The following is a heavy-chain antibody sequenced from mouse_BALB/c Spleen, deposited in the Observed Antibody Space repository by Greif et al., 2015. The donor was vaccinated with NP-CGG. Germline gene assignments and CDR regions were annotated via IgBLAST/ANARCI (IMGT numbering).Heavy chain of an antibody. J-gene: IGHJ2*01. CDR2: ISSGGST. D-gene: IGHD1-1*01. CDR3: ARDYYGSSDFDY. Sequence: EVKLMESGGGLVKPGGSLKLSCAASGFTFSSYAMSWVRQTPEKRLEWVASISSGGSTYYPDSVKGRFTISRDNARNILYLQMSSLRSEDTAMYYCARDYYGSSDFDYWGQGTTLTVSS. CDR1: GFTFSSYA. V-gene: IGHV5-6-5*01.